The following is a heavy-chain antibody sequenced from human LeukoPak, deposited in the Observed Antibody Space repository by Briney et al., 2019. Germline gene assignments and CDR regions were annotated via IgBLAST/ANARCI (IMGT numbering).Heavy chain of an antibody. CDR3: ARETQSIAAAGTDGWYFDL. CDR1: GFTFSSYA. J-gene: IGHJ2*01. D-gene: IGHD6-13*01. CDR2: ISYDGSNK. Sequence: GRSLRLSCAASGFTFSSYAMHWVRQAPGKGLEWVAVISYDGSNKYYADSVKGRFTISRDNSKNTLYLQMNSLRAEDTAVYYCARETQSIAAAGTDGWYFDLWGRGTLVTVSS. V-gene: IGHV3-30*04.